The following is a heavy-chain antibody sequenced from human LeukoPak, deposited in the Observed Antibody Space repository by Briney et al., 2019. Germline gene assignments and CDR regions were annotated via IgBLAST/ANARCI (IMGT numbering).Heavy chain of an antibody. CDR1: GCSIDSYY. CDR2: IYYTGST. D-gene: IGHD2-2*01. CDR3: ARVYQSAEYYFDY. V-gene: IGHV4-59*01. Sequence: SETLSLTCTVSGCSIDSYYWSWIRQPPGKGLEWIGYIYYTGSTEYHPSLKRRVTISLDTSKKQFSLKLTSVTAADTAVYYCARVYQSAEYYFDYWGQGNLVSVSS. J-gene: IGHJ4*02.